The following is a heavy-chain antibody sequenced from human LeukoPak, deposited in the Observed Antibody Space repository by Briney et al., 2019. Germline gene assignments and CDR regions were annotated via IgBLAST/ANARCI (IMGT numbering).Heavy chain of an antibody. J-gene: IGHJ6*02. CDR1: GFTFDDYA. CDR3: ARYCGGDCTSYGMDV. D-gene: IGHD2-21*02. CDR2: ISWNSGSI. Sequence: PEGSLRLSCAASGFTFDDYAMHWVRQAPGKGLEWIPGISWNSGSIGYADSVKGRFTISRDNAKNSLYLQMNSLRAEDTALYYCARYCGGDCTSYGMDVWGQGTTVTVSS. V-gene: IGHV3-9*01.